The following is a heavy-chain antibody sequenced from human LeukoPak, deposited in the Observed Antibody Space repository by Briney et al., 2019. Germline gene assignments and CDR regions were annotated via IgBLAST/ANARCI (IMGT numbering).Heavy chain of an antibody. Sequence: PSETLSLTCTVSGGSISSYYWSWIRQPPGKGLEWIGYIYYSGSTNYNPSLKSRVTISVDTSKNQFSLKLSSVTAADTAVYYCARGVVPAASKEAFDIWGQGTMVTVSS. CDR3: ARGVVPAASKEAFDI. V-gene: IGHV4-59*01. D-gene: IGHD2-2*01. CDR1: GGSISSYY. CDR2: IYYSGST. J-gene: IGHJ3*02.